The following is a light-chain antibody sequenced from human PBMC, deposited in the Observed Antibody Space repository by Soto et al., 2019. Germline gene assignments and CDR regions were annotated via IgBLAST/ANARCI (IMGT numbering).Light chain of an antibody. Sequence: DIQMTPSPYTLSASVGDGVPITCRASQSISRYLAWYQQKPGKAPKLLIYDASSLESGVPSRLIGSGYGTEFNLTISRLQPEYLATDYCQQYNSYSFVQGTKVDIK. CDR1: QSISRY. V-gene: IGKV1-5*01. CDR3: QQYNSYS. CDR2: DAS. J-gene: IGKJ1*01.